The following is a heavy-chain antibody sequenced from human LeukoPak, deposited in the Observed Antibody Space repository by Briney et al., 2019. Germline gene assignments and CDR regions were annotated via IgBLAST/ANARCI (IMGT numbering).Heavy chain of an antibody. CDR3: ARDQTPADYGDYGSGFDY. CDR1: GFTFSSYS. D-gene: IGHD4-17*01. J-gene: IGHJ4*02. Sequence: PGGSLRLSCAASGFTFSSYSMNWVRQAPGKGLEWVSSISSSSSYIYYADSVKGRFTISRDNAKNSLYLQMNSLRAEDTAVYYCARDQTPADYGDYGSGFDYWGQGTLVTVSS. V-gene: IGHV3-21*01. CDR2: ISSSSSYI.